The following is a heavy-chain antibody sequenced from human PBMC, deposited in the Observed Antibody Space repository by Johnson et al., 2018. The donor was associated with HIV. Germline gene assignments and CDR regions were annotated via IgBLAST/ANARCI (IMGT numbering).Heavy chain of an antibody. V-gene: IGHV3-13*01. D-gene: IGHD3-16*01. CDR1: GFTFSSYD. Sequence: VQLVESGGGVVQPGGSLRLSCAASGFTFSSYDMHWVRQATGKGLEWVSAIGTAGDTYYPGSVKGRFTISRENAKNSLYLQMNSLIGGDTAVYYCARGGAHDAFDIWGQGTMVTVSS. CDR2: IGTAGDT. CDR3: ARGGAHDAFDI. J-gene: IGHJ3*02.